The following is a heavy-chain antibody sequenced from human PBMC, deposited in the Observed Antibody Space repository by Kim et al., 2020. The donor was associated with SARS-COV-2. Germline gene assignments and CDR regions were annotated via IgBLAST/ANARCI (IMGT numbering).Heavy chain of an antibody. CDR1: GYTFTTYA. D-gene: IGHD2-2*01. CDR2: INTGKANT. J-gene: IGHJ6*02. V-gene: IGHV1-3*04. CDR3: ARSVARMPPGMDV. Sequence: ASVKVSCKASGYTFTTYAIHWVRQAPGQRLEWMGWINTGKANTKYSQKFQGRVTITRDTSATTAYMELSSLRSEDTAVYYCARSVARMPPGMDVWGQGTT.